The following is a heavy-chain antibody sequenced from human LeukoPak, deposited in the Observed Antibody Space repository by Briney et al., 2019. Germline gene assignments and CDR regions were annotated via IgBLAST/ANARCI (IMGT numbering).Heavy chain of an antibody. CDR1: GGTFSSYA. CDR2: IIPIFGTA. Sequence: GASVKVSCKASGGTFSSYAISWVRQAPGQGLEWMGGIIPIFGTANYAQKFQGRVTITADESTSTAYMELSSLRSEDTAVYYCATSYDSSGYYWFQHWGQGTLVTVPS. V-gene: IGHV1-69*13. CDR3: ATSYDSSGYYWFQH. J-gene: IGHJ1*01. D-gene: IGHD3-22*01.